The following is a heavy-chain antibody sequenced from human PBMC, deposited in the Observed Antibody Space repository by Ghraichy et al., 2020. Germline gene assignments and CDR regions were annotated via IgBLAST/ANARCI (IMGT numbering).Heavy chain of an antibody. CDR2: INHSGST. J-gene: IGHJ6*02. V-gene: IGHV4-34*01. CDR1: GGSFSGYY. Sequence: SQTLSLTCAVYGGSFSGYYWSWIRQPPGKGLEWIGEINHSGSTNYNPSLKSRVTISVDTSKNQFSLKLSSVTAADTAVYYCASIAAALCNVWGQGTTVTVSS. CDR3: ASIAAALCNV. D-gene: IGHD6-6*01.